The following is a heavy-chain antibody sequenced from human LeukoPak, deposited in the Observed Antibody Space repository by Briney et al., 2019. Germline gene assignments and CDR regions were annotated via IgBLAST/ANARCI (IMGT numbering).Heavy chain of an antibody. V-gene: IGHV1-18*01. CDR1: GYTFTSYG. Sequence: ASVKVSCKASGYTFTSYGISWVRQAPGQGLEWMGWISAYNGNTNYAQKLQGRVTMTTDTSTSTAYMELRGLRSDDTAVYYCARAQPGPLWFGEAIHTPGAWFDPWGQGTLVTVSS. D-gene: IGHD3-10*01. CDR2: ISAYNGNT. CDR3: ARAQPGPLWFGEAIHTPGAWFDP. J-gene: IGHJ5*02.